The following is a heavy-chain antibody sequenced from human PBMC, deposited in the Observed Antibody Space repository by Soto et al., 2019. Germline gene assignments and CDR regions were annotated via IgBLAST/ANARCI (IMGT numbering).Heavy chain of an antibody. CDR1: GGTFSSYA. CDR2: IIPIFGTA. CDR3: ARRRITMIVVVMVDDAFDI. V-gene: IGHV1-69*13. Sequence: GXSVKVSCKASGGTFSSYAISWGRQAPGQGLEWMGGIIPIFGTANYAQKFQGRVTITADESTSTAYMELSSLRSEDTAVYYCARRRITMIVVVMVDDAFDIWGQGTMVTVS. D-gene: IGHD3-22*01. J-gene: IGHJ3*02.